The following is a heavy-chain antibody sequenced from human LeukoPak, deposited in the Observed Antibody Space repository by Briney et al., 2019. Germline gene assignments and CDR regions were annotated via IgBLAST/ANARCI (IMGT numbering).Heavy chain of an antibody. V-gene: IGHV3-30*02. CDR3: VRDFEWSFDT. D-gene: IGHD3-3*01. J-gene: IGHJ4*02. CDR2: IQYDRSNT. CDR1: GFTFSNYD. Sequence: PGGSLRLSCAASGFTFSNYDMHWVRQAPGKGLEWVAFIQYDRSNTYYADSVKGRFTISRDSSKNTLYLQMNSLRPEDTALYYCVRDFEWSFDTWDQGTLVTVSS.